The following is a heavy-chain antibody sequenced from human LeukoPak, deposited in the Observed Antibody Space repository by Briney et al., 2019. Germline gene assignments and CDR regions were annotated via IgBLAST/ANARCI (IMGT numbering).Heavy chain of an antibody. CDR1: GFTSSSYG. CDR3: ARDRGAGDIYFDY. Sequence: GGSLRLSCAASGFTSSSYGMNWVRQAPGKGLEWISYISRSGSTRYYADSVKGRFTISRDNAKNSLYLQMNSLGAEDTAVYYCARDRGAGDIYFDYWGQGTLVTVSS. V-gene: IGHV3-48*03. D-gene: IGHD2-21*02. CDR2: ISRSGSTR. J-gene: IGHJ4*02.